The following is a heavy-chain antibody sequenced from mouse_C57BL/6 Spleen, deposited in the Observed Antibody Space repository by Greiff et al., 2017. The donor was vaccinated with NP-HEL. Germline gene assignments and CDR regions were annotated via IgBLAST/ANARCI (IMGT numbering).Heavy chain of an antibody. J-gene: IGHJ4*01. CDR1: GYTFTTYP. CDR3: ARGDDYIYAMDY. Sequence: QVQLQQSGPELVKPGASVKISCKASGYTFTTYPIEWLKQNHGKSLEWIGNFHPYNDDTTYNEKFKGKATLTVEKSSSTVYLELSRLTSDDSAVYYCARGDDYIYAMDYWGQGTSVTVSS. V-gene: IGHV1-47*01. D-gene: IGHD2-4*01. CDR2: FHPYNDDT.